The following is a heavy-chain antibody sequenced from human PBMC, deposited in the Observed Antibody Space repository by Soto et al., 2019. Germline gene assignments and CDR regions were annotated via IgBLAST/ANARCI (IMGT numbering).Heavy chain of an antibody. Sequence: QEQLVQSGAEVKKPGASVKVSCKASGYTFTSYDINWVRQATGQGLEWMGWMNPDSGNTGYAQKYRGRVTMTRDTSLNTAYKELSSLRSEDTAVYYWSRWAVRGVITPWGQGNPVTVS. CDR3: SRWAVRGVITP. CDR2: MNPDSGNT. J-gene: IGHJ4*03. D-gene: IGHD3-10*01. CDR1: GYTFTSYD. V-gene: IGHV1-8*01.